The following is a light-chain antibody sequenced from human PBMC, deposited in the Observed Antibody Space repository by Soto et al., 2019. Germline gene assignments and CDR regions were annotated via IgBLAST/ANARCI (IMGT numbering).Light chain of an antibody. CDR1: SSDVGSDNL. Sequence: SALTQPASVSGSPGQSITISCTGTSSDVGSDNLVSWYQLHPGKAPRLIIYEVSQRPSGVSNRFSGSKSGNTASLTISGLQAEDEADYHCCSYVGTSTYVFGTGTKVTVL. CDR3: CSYVGTSTYV. CDR2: EVS. V-gene: IGLV2-23*02. J-gene: IGLJ1*01.